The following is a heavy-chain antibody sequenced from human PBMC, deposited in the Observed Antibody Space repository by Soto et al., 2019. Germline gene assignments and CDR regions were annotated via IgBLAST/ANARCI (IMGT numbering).Heavy chain of an antibody. CDR3: ARVGCSSTSCYLGWFDP. D-gene: IGHD2-2*01. V-gene: IGHV1-18*01. J-gene: IGHJ5*02. Sequence: QVQLVQSGAEVKKPVASVKVSCKASGYTFTSYGISWVRQAPGQGLEWMGWISAYNGNTNYAQKLQGRVTMTTDTSTSTAYMELRRLRSDDTAVYYCARVGCSSTSCYLGWFDPWGQGTLVTVSS. CDR2: ISAYNGNT. CDR1: GYTFTSYG.